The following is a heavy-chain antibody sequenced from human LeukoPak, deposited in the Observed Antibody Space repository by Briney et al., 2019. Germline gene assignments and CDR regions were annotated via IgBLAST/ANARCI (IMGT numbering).Heavy chain of an antibody. V-gene: IGHV4-59*13. D-gene: IGHD5-12*01. CDR2: IYYSGST. CDR1: GGSISSYY. CDR3: ARGGVYSGYEYFDY. J-gene: IGHJ4*02. Sequence: SETLSLTCTVSGGSISSYYWSWIRQPPGRGWRWFGYIYYSGSTNYNPSLKSRVTISVDTSKNQFSLKLSSVTAADTAVYYCARGGVYSGYEYFDYWGQGTLVTVSS.